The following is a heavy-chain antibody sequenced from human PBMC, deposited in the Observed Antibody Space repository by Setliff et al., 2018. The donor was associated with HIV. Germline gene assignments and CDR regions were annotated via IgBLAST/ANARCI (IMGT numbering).Heavy chain of an antibody. J-gene: IGHJ4*02. Sequence: KTSETLSLTCAVSGYSISSGCYWGWIRQPPGKGLEWIGSMYHTGSTYYSPSLNSRFTISVDTSKNQFSLKLRSVTAADTAVYYCARQPLYNDYDWRSYYFGYWGQGSLVTVSS. CDR2: MYHTGST. V-gene: IGHV4-38-2*01. D-gene: IGHD5-12*01. CDR1: GYSISSGCY. CDR3: ARQPLYNDYDWRSYYFGY.